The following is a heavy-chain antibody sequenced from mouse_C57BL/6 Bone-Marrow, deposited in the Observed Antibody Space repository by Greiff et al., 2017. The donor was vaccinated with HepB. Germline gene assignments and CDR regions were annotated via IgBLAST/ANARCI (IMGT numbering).Heavy chain of an antibody. J-gene: IGHJ1*03. Sequence: VQLQQSGPVLVKPGASVKMSCKASGYTFTDYYMNWVKQSHGKSLEWIGVINPYNGGTSYNQKFKGKATLTVDKSSSTADMELNSLTSEDSAVYYCARSTVVGYWYFDVWGTGTTVTVSS. V-gene: IGHV1-19*01. CDR3: ARSTVVGYWYFDV. CDR2: INPYNGGT. D-gene: IGHD1-1*01. CDR1: GYTFTDYY.